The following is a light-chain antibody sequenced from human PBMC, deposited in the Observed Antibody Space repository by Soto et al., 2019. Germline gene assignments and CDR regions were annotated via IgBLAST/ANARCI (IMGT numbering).Light chain of an antibody. CDR2: DVS. CDR1: SSDVGTYNY. CDR3: SSYTSSSTVL. V-gene: IGLV2-14*01. J-gene: IGLJ2*01. Sequence: QSALTQPASVSGSPGQSITISCNGTSSDVGTYNYVAWYQQHPGKAPKLMIYDVSHRPSGVSDRFSGSKSGNTASLTISGLQTEDEADYFCSSYTSSSTVLFGGGTKLTVL.